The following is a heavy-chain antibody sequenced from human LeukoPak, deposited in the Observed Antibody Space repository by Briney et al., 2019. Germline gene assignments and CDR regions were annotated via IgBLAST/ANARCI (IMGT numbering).Heavy chain of an antibody. Sequence: SETLSLTCTVSGGSISSYYWSWIRQPPGKGLKWIGYIYYSGSTNYNPSLKSRVTISVDTSKNQFSLKLSSVTAADTAVYYCARDVGYGAFDIWGQGTMVTVSS. CDR1: GGSISSYY. V-gene: IGHV4-59*12. CDR3: ARDVGYGAFDI. CDR2: IYYSGST. D-gene: IGHD2-8*02. J-gene: IGHJ3*02.